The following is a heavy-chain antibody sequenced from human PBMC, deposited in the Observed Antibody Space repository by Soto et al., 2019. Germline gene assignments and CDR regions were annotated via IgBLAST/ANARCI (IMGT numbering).Heavy chain of an antibody. CDR3: ARGIKGIAADGGCDYGMDV. Sequence: QVQLVQSGAEVKKPGSSVKVSCKASGGTFSSYAISWVRQAPGQGLEWMGGIIPIFGTANYAQKFQGRVTITADESTSTAYMELSSLRSEDTAVYYCARGIKGIAADGGCDYGMDVWGQGTTVTVSS. CDR1: GGTFSSYA. J-gene: IGHJ6*02. V-gene: IGHV1-69*12. D-gene: IGHD6-13*01. CDR2: IIPIFGTA.